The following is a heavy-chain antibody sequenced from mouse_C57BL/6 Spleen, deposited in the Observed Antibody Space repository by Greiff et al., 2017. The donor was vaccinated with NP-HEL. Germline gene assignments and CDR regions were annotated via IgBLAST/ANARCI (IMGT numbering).Heavy chain of an antibody. CDR3: ARSYYGSSYVPYYYAMDY. Sequence: EVQGVESGGGLVKPGGSLKLSCAASGFTFSSYTMSWVRQTPEKRLEWVATISGGGGNTYYPDSVKGRFTISRDNAKNTLYLQMSSLRSEDTALYYCARSYYGSSYVPYYYAMDYWGQRTSVTVSS. CDR1: GFTFSSYT. V-gene: IGHV5-9*01. J-gene: IGHJ4*01. D-gene: IGHD1-1*01. CDR2: ISGGGGNT.